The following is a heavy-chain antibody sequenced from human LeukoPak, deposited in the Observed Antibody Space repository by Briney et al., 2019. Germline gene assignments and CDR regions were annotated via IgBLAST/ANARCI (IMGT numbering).Heavy chain of an antibody. CDR3: TPVSSLGTTVPWTSNYFDY. V-gene: IGHV3-15*01. Sequence: GGSLRLSCAVSGLTFRNAWMIGVRQVPGKGLEGVGRIKSSSKGETAEYAAPVRDRFTISRDDSKNTLFLHMNGRKSEDTAVYYCTPVSSLGTTVPWTSNYFDYWGQGTPVSVSS. CDR2: IKSSSKGETA. CDR1: GLTFRNAW. D-gene: IGHD4-17*01. J-gene: IGHJ4*02.